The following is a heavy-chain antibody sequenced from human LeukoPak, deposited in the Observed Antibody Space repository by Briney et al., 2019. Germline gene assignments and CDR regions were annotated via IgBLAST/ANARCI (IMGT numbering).Heavy chain of an antibody. CDR3: ARDRSAAGSWSIYYFDY. CDR1: GGSISSYY. D-gene: IGHD6-13*01. Sequence: PSETLSLTCTVSGGSISSYYWSWIRQPAGKGLEWIGRIYTSGSTNYNPSLKSRVTMSVDTSKNPFSLKLSSVTAADTAVYYCARDRSAAGSWSIYYFDYWGQRPLVTVSS. J-gene: IGHJ4*02. V-gene: IGHV4-4*07. CDR2: IYTSGST.